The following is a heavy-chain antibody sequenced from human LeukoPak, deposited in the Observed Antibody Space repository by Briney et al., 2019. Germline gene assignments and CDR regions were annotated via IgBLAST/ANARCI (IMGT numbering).Heavy chain of an antibody. D-gene: IGHD3-22*01. J-gene: IGHJ4*02. CDR2: MNPSSGST. CDR3: ARGGKNYDSSGYPYDIFDL. Sequence: ASVKVSCKASGYTFTSYDINWVRQAPGQGLEWMGWMNPSSGSTDSARKFQGRVTMTGNTSISTAYMELNSVRSEDTAVYYCARGGKNYDSSGYPYDIFDLWGQGTLVTVSS. CDR1: GYTFTSYD. V-gene: IGHV1-8*01.